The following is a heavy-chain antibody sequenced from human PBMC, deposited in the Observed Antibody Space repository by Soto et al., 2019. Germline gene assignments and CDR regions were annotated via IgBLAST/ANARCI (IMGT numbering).Heavy chain of an antibody. J-gene: IGHJ4*02. CDR3: ARGLNVYYFDY. CDR2: INAGNGNT. D-gene: IGHD3-16*01. CDR1: GYTFNSYY. Sequence: ASVKVSCKASGYTFNSYYLHWVRQAPGQRLEWMGWINAGNGNTKYSQKFQGRVTITRDTSASTAYMELSSLRSEDTAVYYCARGLNVYYFDYWGQGTLVTVS. V-gene: IGHV1-3*01.